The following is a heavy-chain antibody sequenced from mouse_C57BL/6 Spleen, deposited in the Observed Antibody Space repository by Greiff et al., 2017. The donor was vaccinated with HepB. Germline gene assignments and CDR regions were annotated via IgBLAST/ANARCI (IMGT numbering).Heavy chain of an antibody. CDR2: IYPGDGDT. CDR1: GYAFSSSW. J-gene: IGHJ4*01. CDR3: ARSSTMVPYYYAMDY. V-gene: IGHV1-82*01. Sequence: VKLMESGPELVKPGASVKISCKASGYAFSSSWMNWVKQRPGKGLEWIGRIYPGDGDTNYNGKFKGKATLTADKSSSTAYMQLSSLTSEDSAVYFCARSSTMVPYYYAMDYWGQGTSVTVSS. D-gene: IGHD2-2*01.